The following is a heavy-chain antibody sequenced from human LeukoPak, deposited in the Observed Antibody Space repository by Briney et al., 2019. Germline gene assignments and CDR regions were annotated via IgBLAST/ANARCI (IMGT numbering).Heavy chain of an antibody. CDR2: IYYSGST. J-gene: IGHJ2*01. V-gene: IGHV4-39*07. CDR3: ARDSVTGYFDL. D-gene: IGHD4-11*01. Sequence: PSETLSLTCTVSGGSISSSSYYWGWIRQPPGKGLEWIGSIYYSGSTYYNPSLKSRVTISVDTSKNQFSLKLSSVTAADTAVYYCARDSVTGYFDLWGRGTLVTVSS. CDR1: GGSISSSSYY.